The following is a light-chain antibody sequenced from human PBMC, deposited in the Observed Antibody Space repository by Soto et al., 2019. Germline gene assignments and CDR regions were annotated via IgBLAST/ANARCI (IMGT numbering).Light chain of an antibody. CDR2: SAS. Sequence: DIQMTQSPSSLSASVGDRVTITCRASQSISTYLNWYLQKPGKAPKLLIYSASILQSGVPSRFSGSGSGTDFTLSISSLRPEDFGTYYCKQSYSTPPITFGQGTRLEIK. CDR1: QSISTY. V-gene: IGKV1-39*01. J-gene: IGKJ5*01. CDR3: KQSYSTPPIT.